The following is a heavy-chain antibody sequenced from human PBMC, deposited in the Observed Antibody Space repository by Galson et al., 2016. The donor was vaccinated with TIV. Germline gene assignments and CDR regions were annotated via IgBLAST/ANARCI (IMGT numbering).Heavy chain of an antibody. CDR2: ISGSLGIT. CDR3: AKRKNYGGDAFED. V-gene: IGHV3-23*01. D-gene: IGHD2-21*01. Sequence: SLRLSCAASGFTFDFYAMSWVRQAPGQGLQWVSGISGSLGITYFADSVKGRFTISRDNSRNTLFLQMHSLRVEDTAVYYCAKRKNYGGDAFEDWGQGTLVTVSS. CDR1: GFTFDFYA. J-gene: IGHJ3*01.